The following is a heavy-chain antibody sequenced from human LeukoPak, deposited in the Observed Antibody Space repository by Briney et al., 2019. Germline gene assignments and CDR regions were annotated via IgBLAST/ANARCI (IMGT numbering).Heavy chain of an antibody. Sequence: GGSLRLSCAASGATFSSYAMSWGRQAPGKGLEYVSTISAGGGSTFYADSMKGRFTISRDNSKNTLYLQMNSLRAEDTAVYYCAREIGSEDSSGWYGYYYYYGMDVWGKGTTVTVSS. D-gene: IGHD6-19*01. V-gene: IGHV3-23*01. CDR1: GATFSSYA. J-gene: IGHJ6*04. CDR3: AREIGSEDSSGWYGYYYYYGMDV. CDR2: ISAGGGST.